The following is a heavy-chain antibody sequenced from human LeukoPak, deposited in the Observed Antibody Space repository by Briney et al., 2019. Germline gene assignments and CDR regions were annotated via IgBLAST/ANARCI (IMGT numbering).Heavy chain of an antibody. CDR2: ISSSSSYI. V-gene: IGHV3-21*01. CDR1: GFTFSSYS. Sequence: PGGSLRLSCAASGFTFSSYSMNWVRQAPGKGLEWVSSISSSSSYIYYADSVKGRFTISRDNAKNSLYLHMNSLRAEDTAVYYCARVHHSSSWGTDDCWGQGTLVTVSS. J-gene: IGHJ4*02. D-gene: IGHD6-13*01. CDR3: ARVHHSSSWGTDDC.